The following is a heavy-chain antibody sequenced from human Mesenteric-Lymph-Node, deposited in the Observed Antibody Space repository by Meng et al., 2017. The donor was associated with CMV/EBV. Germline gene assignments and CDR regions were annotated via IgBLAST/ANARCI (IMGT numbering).Heavy chain of an antibody. D-gene: IGHD6-13*01. CDR2: INHSEST. J-gene: IGHJ4*02. CDR3: ARNRPPLYSSSWYGIPGAFDY. V-gene: IGHV4-34*01. CDR1: VYY. Sequence: VYYWSWLRQPTGKGLEWIGEINHSESTNCNPSLKSRVTISVDTSKNQFSLKLSSVTAADTAVYYCARNRPPLYSSSWYGIPGAFDYWGQGTLVTVSS.